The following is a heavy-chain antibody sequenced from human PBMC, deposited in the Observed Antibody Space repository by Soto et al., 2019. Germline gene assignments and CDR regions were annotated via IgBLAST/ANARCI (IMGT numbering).Heavy chain of an antibody. Sequence: ASVKVSCKASGFTFSAYYIYWVRQAPGQGLEWIGWINPNSGGTNNAQKFQGRVTMTRDTSTSTVYMELSALISDDTAVYYCARSLLDEYSSSWRSAYYGMDVWGQGTTVTISS. D-gene: IGHD6-13*01. CDR2: INPNSGGT. J-gene: IGHJ6*02. CDR3: ARSLLDEYSSSWRSAYYGMDV. V-gene: IGHV1-2*02. CDR1: GFTFSAYY.